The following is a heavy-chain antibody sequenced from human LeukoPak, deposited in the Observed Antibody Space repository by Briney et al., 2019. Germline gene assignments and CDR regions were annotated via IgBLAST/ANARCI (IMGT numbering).Heavy chain of an antibody. CDR2: ITPMFGTA. J-gene: IGHJ1*01. V-gene: IGHV1-69*01. D-gene: IGHD3-9*01. CDR3: ARDSSEFRSLIFH. CDR1: GGTFSSYA. Sequence: GASVKVSCKASGGTFSSYAINWVRQAPGQGPEWMGGITPMFGTAKYAQKFQGRVTITADESTSTAYMELSSLRSEDTAVYYCARDSSEFRSLIFHWGQGTLVAVSS.